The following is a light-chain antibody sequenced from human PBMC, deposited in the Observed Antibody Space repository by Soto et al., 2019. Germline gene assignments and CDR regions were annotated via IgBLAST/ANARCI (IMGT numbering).Light chain of an antibody. J-gene: IGKJ1*01. CDR3: QQYNNWPPRGT. CDR2: GAS. V-gene: IGKV3-15*01. CDR1: QSVSSN. Sequence: EIVMTQSPATLSVSPGERATLSCRASQSVSSNLAWYQQKPGQAPRLLIYGASTRATGIPARFSGSGSGTEITLTISSLQSEDFAVDYCQQYNNWPPRGTFGQVTKVEIK.